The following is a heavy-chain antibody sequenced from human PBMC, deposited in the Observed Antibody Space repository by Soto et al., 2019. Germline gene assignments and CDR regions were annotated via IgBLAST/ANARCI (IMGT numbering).Heavy chain of an antibody. CDR1: GGSISSYY. CDR3: ARDRPLSSSGYEHYYYYYGMDV. V-gene: IGHV4-59*01. J-gene: IGHJ6*02. CDR2: IYYSGST. Sequence: QVQLQESGPGLVKPSETLSLTCTVSGGSISSYYWSWIRQPPGKGLEWIGYIYYSGSTNYNPSLKSRVTISVDTSKNQFSLKLSSVTAADTAVYYCARDRPLSSSGYEHYYYYYGMDVWGQGTTVTVSS. D-gene: IGHD5-12*01.